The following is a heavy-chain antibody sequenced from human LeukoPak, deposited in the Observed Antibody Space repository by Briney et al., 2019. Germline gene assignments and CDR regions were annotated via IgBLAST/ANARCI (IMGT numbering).Heavy chain of an antibody. J-gene: IGHJ5*02. CDR2: INPCGGST. D-gene: IGHD3-9*01. V-gene: IGHV1-46*04. Sequence: ASVKVSCRASGYTFTSYYMPWVRQAPGQGLEWMGIINPCGGSTSYATKLQGRVTMTRDAATSTVYMELSRRTAEDTAVYYCAREVPEKHFDWPSNWFDPWGQGTLVTVSS. CDR3: AREVPEKHFDWPSNWFDP. CDR1: GYTFTSYY.